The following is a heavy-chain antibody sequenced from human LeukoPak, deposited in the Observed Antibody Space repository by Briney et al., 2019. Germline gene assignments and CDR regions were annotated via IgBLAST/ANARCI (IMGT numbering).Heavy chain of an antibody. V-gene: IGHV4-59*12. D-gene: IGHD6-6*01. CDR1: GGSINGNY. Sequence: PSETLSLTCTVSGGSINGNYWSWIRQPPGKGLEWIGYIYYTGSTNYNPSLGSRVTISVDRSNNQFSLKLSSVTAADTAVYYCARDREYSSSGLVWFDPWGHGILVTVSS. CDR2: IYYTGST. CDR3: ARDREYSSSGLVWFDP. J-gene: IGHJ5*02.